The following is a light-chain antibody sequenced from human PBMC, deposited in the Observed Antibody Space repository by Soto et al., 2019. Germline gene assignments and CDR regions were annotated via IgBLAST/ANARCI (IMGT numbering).Light chain of an antibody. CDR3: AAWDDSLSGVV. V-gene: IGLV1-47*01. CDR1: SSNIGSNY. CDR2: RNS. Sequence: QSVLTQPPSASGTPGQRVTISCFGSSSNIGSNYAYWYQQLPGTVPQLLIYRNSERPSGVPDRFSGSKSGTSASLAISGLRSEDTAEYYFAAWDDSLSGVVFGGGTKLTVL. J-gene: IGLJ2*01.